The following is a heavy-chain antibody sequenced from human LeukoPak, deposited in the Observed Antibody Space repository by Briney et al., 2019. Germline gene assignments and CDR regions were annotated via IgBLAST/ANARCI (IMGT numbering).Heavy chain of an antibody. CDR2: ISSSGRTV. CDR1: GFTFSDYY. Sequence: GGSLRLSCAASGFTFSDYYMSWIRQAPGKGLERVSYISSSGRTVYYADTVKGRFTISRDNAKNSLYVQMNSLRAEDTAVYYCAREVGFGGSYFIWGQGTMVTVSS. D-gene: IGHD1-26*01. V-gene: IGHV3-11*01. J-gene: IGHJ3*02. CDR3: AREVGFGGSYFI.